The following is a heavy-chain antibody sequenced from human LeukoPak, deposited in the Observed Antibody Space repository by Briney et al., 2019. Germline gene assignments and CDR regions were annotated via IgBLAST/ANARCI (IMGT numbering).Heavy chain of an antibody. CDR1: GFTFSSYA. J-gene: IGHJ4*02. V-gene: IGHV3-23*01. CDR2: ISGGGTT. CDR3: ARDGGAVIVTFDY. Sequence: QSGGSLRLSCAASGFTFSSYAMSWVRQTPGKGLEWVSVISGGGTTYYADSVKGRSTISRDNSKNTLSLQMSSLRAEDTALYYCARDGGAVIVTFDYWGQGTLVTVSS. D-gene: IGHD2/OR15-2a*01.